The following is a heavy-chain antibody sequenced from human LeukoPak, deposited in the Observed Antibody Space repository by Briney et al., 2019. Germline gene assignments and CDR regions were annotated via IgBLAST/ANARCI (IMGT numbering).Heavy chain of an antibody. Sequence: GGSLRLSCTASGFTFTSYWMSWVRQAPGKGLEWVANIRQDGSDKYYVDSVTGRFTISRDNAKNSLYLQMNSLRAEDTAVYYCARDRIFGVVHDAFDIWGQGTMVTVSS. CDR2: IRQDGSDK. V-gene: IGHV3-7*03. CDR1: GFTFTSYW. J-gene: IGHJ3*02. D-gene: IGHD3-3*02. CDR3: ARDRIFGVVHDAFDI.